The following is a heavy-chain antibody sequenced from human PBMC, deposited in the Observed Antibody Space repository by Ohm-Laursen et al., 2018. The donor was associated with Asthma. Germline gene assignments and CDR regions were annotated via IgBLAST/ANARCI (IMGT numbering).Heavy chain of an antibody. D-gene: IGHD3-16*01. CDR2: INAGNGNT. CDR3: AHLAITFGGVSYEHGFDY. J-gene: IGHJ4*02. CDR1: GYTFTSYA. V-gene: IGHV1-3*01. Sequence: ASVKVSCKASGYTFTSYAMHWVRQAPGQRLEWMGWINAGNGNTKYSQKFQGRVTITRDTSASTAYMELSSLRSEDTAVYYCAHLAITFGGVSYEHGFDYWGQGTLVTVSS.